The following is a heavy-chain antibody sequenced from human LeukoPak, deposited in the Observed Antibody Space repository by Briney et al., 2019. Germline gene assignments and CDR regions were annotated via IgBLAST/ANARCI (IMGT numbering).Heavy chain of an antibody. V-gene: IGHV1-18*01. J-gene: IGHJ4*02. D-gene: IGHD3-22*01. CDR1: GYTFTNYD. Sequence: GASVKVSCKASGYTFTNYDINWVRHAPGQGLEWMGRISAHNGNTKYAQKLQGRVTMTRDTATTTTYMELRSLTPDDTAVYFLAGGDSRCWSAFDYWGQGTLVTVFS. CDR2: ISAHNGNT. CDR3: AGGDSRCWSAFDY.